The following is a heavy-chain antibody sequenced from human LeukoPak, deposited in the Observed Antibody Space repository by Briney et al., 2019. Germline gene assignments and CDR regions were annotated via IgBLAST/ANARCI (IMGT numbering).Heavy chain of an antibody. CDR2: IYYSGST. CDR3: ARVGSSWRYFDY. J-gene: IGHJ4*02. D-gene: IGHD6-13*01. V-gene: IGHV4-59*01. Sequence: KPSETLSLTCTVSGGSISSYYWSWIRQPPGKELEWIGYIYYSGSTSYNPSLKSRVTISVDMSKSQFSLRLSSVTAADTAVYCCARVGSSWRYFDYWGQGTLVTVSS. CDR1: GGSISSYY.